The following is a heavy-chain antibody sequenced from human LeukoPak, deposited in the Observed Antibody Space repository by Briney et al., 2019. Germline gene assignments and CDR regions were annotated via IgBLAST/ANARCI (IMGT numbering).Heavy chain of an antibody. CDR1: GFTFSSYG. D-gene: IGHD5-18*01. V-gene: IGHV3-33*06. Sequence: PGGSLRLSCAASGFTFSSYGMHWVRQAPGKGLEWVAVIWYDGSNKYYADSVKGRFTISRDNSKNTLYLQMNSLRAEDTAVYYCAKKNGYSYGSIDYWGQGTLVTVSS. CDR2: IWYDGSNK. CDR3: AKKNGYSYGSIDY. J-gene: IGHJ4*02.